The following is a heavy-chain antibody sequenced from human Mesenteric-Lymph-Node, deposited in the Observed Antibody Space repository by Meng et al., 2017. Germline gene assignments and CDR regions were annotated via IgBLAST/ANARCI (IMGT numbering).Heavy chain of an antibody. CDR3: TRYDF. CDR1: GFTFGDYA. D-gene: IGHD3-3*01. CDR2: IRSKPYGGTT. J-gene: IGHJ4*02. Sequence: GESLKISCTGSGFTFGDYAVSWVRQAPGKGLEWVGLIRSKPYGGTTENAASVKGRLTISRDDSKSIAYLQMNRLKIEDTAVYYCTRYDFWSQGTLVTVSS. V-gene: IGHV3-49*04.